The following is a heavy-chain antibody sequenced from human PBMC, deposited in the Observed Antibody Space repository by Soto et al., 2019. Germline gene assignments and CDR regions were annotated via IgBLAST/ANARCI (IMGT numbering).Heavy chain of an antibody. CDR2: ISNNSSVI. J-gene: IGHJ6*02. CDR1: GFTFSNYS. D-gene: IGHD3-3*01. CDR3: ARTGFLEWSGLDV. V-gene: IGHV3-48*04. Sequence: GSLRLSCAVSGFTFSNYSINWVRQAPGKGLEWLSYISNNSSVIYYADSVKGRFTISRDNAKNSLYLQMNSLRAEDTAVYYCARTGFLEWSGLDVWGQGTTVTVSS.